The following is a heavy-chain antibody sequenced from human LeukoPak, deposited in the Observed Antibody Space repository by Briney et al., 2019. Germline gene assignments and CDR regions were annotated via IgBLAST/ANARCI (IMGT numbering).Heavy chain of an antibody. D-gene: IGHD2-8*02. CDR2: INPSGSST. V-gene: IGHV1-46*01. Sequence: ASVKVSCKASGYTFTGYYMHWVRQAPGQGLKWMGLINPSGSSTNYAQKFRGRVTMTRDTSTTTVYMELSSLRSEDTAVYYCAREESGGYFDYGGQGTLVTVSS. CDR3: AREESGGYFDY. J-gene: IGHJ4*02. CDR1: GYTFTGYY.